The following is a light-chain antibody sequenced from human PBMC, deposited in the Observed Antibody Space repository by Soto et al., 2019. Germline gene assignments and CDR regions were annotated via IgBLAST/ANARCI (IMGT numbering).Light chain of an antibody. V-gene: IGKV3-20*01. CDR2: AAS. Sequence: EIVLTQSPGTLSLSPGERATLSCRASQSVSSSYLAWYQQKPGQAPRLLIYAASSRATGIPERFSGSGSGADFTLTISRLEPEDFAVYYCQQFGISPQTFGQGTKLEIK. CDR3: QQFGISPQT. CDR1: QSVSSSY. J-gene: IGKJ2*01.